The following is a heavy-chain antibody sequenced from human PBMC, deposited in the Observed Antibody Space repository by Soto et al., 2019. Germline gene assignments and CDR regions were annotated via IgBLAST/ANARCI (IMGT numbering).Heavy chain of an antibody. CDR3: ARGPGTGHECLY. V-gene: IGHV4-31*03. J-gene: IGHJ4*02. CDR2: IYYSGGT. D-gene: IGHD3-10*01. Sequence: VQLQESGPGLLKASQTLSLTCTVSGATITSDGNYWSWLRQHPEKGLEWIGHIYYSGGTCFNLSLQSRLTLTVDTSKNQFSLKLTSATAADTAVYFCARGPGTGHECLYWGQGALVTVSS. CDR1: GATITSDGNY.